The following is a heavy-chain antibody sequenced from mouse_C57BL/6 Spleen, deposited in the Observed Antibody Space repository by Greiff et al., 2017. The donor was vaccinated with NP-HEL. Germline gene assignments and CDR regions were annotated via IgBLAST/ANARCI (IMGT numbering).Heavy chain of an antibody. Sequence: EVMLVESGGDLVKPGGSLKLSCAASGFTFSSYGMSWVRQTPDKRLEWVATISSGGSYTYYPDSVKGRFTISRDNAKNTLYLQMSSLKSEDTAMYYCARQNLPCAMDYWGQGTSVTVSS. CDR1: GFTFSSYG. CDR3: ARQNLPCAMDY. J-gene: IGHJ4*01. CDR2: ISSGGSYT. V-gene: IGHV5-6*02.